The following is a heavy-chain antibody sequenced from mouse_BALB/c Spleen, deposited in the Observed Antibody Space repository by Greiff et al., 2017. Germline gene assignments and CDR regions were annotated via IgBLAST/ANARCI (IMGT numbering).Heavy chain of an antibody. CDR3: ARHLYGKGFAY. Sequence: EVQLVESGPGLVKPSQSLSLTCTVTGYSITSDYAWNWIRQFPGNKLEWMGYISYSGSTSYNPSLKSRISITRDTSKNQFFLQLNSVTTEDTATYYCARHLYGKGFAYWGQGTLVTVSA. J-gene: IGHJ3*01. V-gene: IGHV3-2*02. CDR2: ISYSGST. CDR1: GYSITSDYA. D-gene: IGHD2-1*01.